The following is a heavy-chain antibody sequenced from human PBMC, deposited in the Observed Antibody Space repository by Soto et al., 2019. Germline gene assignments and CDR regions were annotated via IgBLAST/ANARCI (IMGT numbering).Heavy chain of an antibody. CDR3: ARVPPPYSFSYDD. J-gene: IGHJ4*02. Sequence: QVQLQESGPGLVKPSQTLSLTCNVSGVSIGSGDYYWSWIRQPPGKGLEWIGYIYISGTTYYNPSLKSRLTISLDTSRTVFSLKLRSVTAADTVVYYCARVPPPYSFSYDDWGQGTLVTVSS. CDR2: IYISGTT. CDR1: GVSIGSGDYY. D-gene: IGHD5-12*01. V-gene: IGHV4-30-4*01.